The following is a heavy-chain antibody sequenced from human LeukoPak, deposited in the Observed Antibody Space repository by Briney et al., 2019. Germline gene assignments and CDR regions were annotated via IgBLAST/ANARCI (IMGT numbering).Heavy chain of an antibody. D-gene: IGHD6-19*01. V-gene: IGHV4-31*03. CDR3: AREYSSGWYYFDY. CDR2: IYYSGST. J-gene: IGHJ4*02. CDR1: GGSISSGGYY. Sequence: SETLSLTCTVSGGSISSGGYYWSWIRQHPGKGLEWIGYIYYSGSTYYNPSLKSRVTTPVDTSKNQFSLKLSSVTAADTAVYYCAREYSSGWYYFDYWGQGTLVTVSS.